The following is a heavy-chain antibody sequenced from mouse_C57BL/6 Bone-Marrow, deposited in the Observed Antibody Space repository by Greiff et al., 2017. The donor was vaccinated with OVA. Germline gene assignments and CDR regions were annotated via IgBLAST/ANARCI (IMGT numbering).Heavy chain of an antibody. Sequence: EVQLVESGGDLVKPGGSLKLSCAASGFTFSSYGMSWVRQTPDKRLEWVATISSGGSYTYYPDSVTGRFTISRDNAKNTLYLQLSSLKSEDTAMYYCARQGIYYYGLGYFDVWGTGTTVTVSA. CDR3: ARQGIYYYGLGYFDV. V-gene: IGHV5-6*01. J-gene: IGHJ1*03. CDR2: ISSGGSYT. D-gene: IGHD1-1*01. CDR1: GFTFSSYG.